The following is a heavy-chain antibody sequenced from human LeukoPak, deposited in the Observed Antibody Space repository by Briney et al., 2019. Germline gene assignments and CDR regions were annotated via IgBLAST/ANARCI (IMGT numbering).Heavy chain of an antibody. J-gene: IGHJ4*02. CDR1: GGSISSYY. CDR2: IYYSGST. CDR3: ARDKGDYFDY. V-gene: IGHV4-59*01. Sequence: MPSETLSLTCTVSGGSISSYYWSWIRQPPGKGLEWIGYIYYSGSTNYNPSLKSRVTISVDTSKNQFSLKLSSVTAADTAVYYCARDKGDYFDYWGQGTLVTVSS. D-gene: IGHD3-16*01.